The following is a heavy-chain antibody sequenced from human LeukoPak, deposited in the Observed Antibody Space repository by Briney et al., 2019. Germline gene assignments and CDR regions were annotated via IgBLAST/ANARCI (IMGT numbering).Heavy chain of an antibody. CDR1: AGSISIYY. V-gene: IGHV4-59*01. D-gene: IGHD2-15*01. J-gene: IGHJ5*02. Sequence: PSETLSLTCTVSAGSISIYYWSWIRRPPGKGLEWIGSIYYTGSTNYNPSLESRVTMSVDTSKNQFSLKLSSLTAADTAVYYCARGSQYPWWSWGQGTLVTVSS. CDR2: IYYTGST. CDR3: ARGSQYPWWS.